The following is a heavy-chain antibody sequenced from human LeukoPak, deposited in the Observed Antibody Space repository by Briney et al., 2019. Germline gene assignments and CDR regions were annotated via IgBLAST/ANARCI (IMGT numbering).Heavy chain of an antibody. CDR3: AAYIGDGSGSSFDY. Sequence: PGESLKISFKGSGXSFTSYCISWVRQVPGKGLEWMWRIDPGDSYTNYSPSFQGHVTISADKSISTAYLQWSSLKASDTAMYYCAAYIGDGSGSSFDYWGQGTLVTVSS. D-gene: IGHD3-10*01. V-gene: IGHV5-10-1*01. CDR1: GXSFTSYC. J-gene: IGHJ4*02. CDR2: IDPGDSYT.